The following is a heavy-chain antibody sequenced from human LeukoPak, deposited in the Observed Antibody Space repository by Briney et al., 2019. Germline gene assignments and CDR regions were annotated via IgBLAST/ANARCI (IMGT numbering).Heavy chain of an antibody. CDR2: ISSSSSYI. CDR3: ARDLLKDTAMDY. D-gene: IGHD5-18*01. Sequence: GGSLRLSCAASGFTFSSYSMNWVRQAPGKGLECVSSISSSSSYIYYADSVKGRFTISRDNAKNSLYLQMNSLRAEDTAVYYCARDLLKDTAMDYWGQGTLVTVSS. CDR1: GFTFSSYS. J-gene: IGHJ4*02. V-gene: IGHV3-21*01.